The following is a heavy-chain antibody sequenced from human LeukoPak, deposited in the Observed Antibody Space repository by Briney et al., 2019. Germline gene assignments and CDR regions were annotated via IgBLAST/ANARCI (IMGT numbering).Heavy chain of an antibody. CDR1: GFTFINYG. D-gene: IGHD2/OR15-2a*01. CDR3: AKDLSVDY. V-gene: IGHV3-30*02. Sequence: PGGSLRLSCAASGFTFINYGRQWVRQAPGKGLEWVAFIRYDGTNKYYADSVKGRFTISRDNSKNTLYLQMNSLRAEDTAVYYCAKDLSVDYWGQGTLVTVSS. CDR2: IRYDGTNK. J-gene: IGHJ4*02.